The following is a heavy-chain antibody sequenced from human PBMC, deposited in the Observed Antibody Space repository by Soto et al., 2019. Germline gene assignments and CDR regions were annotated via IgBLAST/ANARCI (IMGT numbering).Heavy chain of an antibody. CDR3: AREHWGLDYYYGMDV. Sequence: SETLSLTCTVSGGSISSYYWSWIRQPPGKGLERIGYIYYSGSTNYNPSLKSRVTISVDTSKNQFSLKLSSVTAANTAVYYCAREHWGLDYYYGMDVRGQGTTVTVSS. V-gene: IGHV4-59*01. J-gene: IGHJ6*02. CDR2: IYYSGST. D-gene: IGHD7-27*01. CDR1: GGSISSYY.